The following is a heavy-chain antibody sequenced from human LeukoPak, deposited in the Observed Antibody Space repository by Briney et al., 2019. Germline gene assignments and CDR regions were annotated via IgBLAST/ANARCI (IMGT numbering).Heavy chain of an antibody. V-gene: IGHV1-18*04. CDR2: ISAYNGNT. CDR3: ARDLYCSGGSCYDYYYGMDV. D-gene: IGHD2-15*01. J-gene: IGHJ6*04. CDR1: GYTFTSYG. Sequence: ASVKVSCKASGYTFTSYGISWVRQAPGQGLGWMGWISAYNGNTNYAQKLQGRVTMTTDTSTSTAYMELRSLRSDDTAVYYCARDLYCSGGSCYDYYYGMDVWGKGTTVTVSS.